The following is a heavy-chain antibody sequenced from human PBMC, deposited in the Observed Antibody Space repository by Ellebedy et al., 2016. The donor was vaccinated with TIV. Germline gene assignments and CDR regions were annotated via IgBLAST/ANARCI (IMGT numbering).Heavy chain of an antibody. Sequence: MPSETLSLTCTVSGYSISSGYYWGWIRQPPGKGLEWIGNIYHSGSTYYNPSLKSRVTISVDTAKNQFSLKLTSVTAADTAVYYCARDGSSGWYLNWFDPWGQGTLVTVSS. CDR3: ARDGSSGWYLNWFDP. V-gene: IGHV4-38-2*02. D-gene: IGHD6-19*01. J-gene: IGHJ5*02. CDR2: IYHSGST. CDR1: GYSISSGYY.